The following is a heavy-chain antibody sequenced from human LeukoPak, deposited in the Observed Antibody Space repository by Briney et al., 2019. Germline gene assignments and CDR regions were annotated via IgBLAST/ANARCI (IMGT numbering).Heavy chain of an antibody. V-gene: IGHV3-23*01. D-gene: IGHD2-2*01. Sequence: GGSLRLSCAASGFTFSNYAMTWVRQAPGKGLEWVSVISGSGGSTYSADSVKGRFTISRDNSKNTLFLQMSSLRPGGTAVYYCAKLPAADSAWWFDPWGQGTLVTVSS. J-gene: IGHJ5*02. CDR3: AKLPAADSAWWFDP. CDR2: ISGSGGST. CDR1: GFTFSNYA.